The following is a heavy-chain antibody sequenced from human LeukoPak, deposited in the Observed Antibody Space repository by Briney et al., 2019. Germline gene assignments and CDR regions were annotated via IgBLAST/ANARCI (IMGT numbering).Heavy chain of an antibody. CDR3: AGVSDTTYYFDY. Sequence: ASVKVSCKGSGYTFTGYYTHWVRQAPGQGLEWMGWINPNSGGTNYAQKFQGRVTMTRDTSISTAYMELSRLRSDDTAVYYCAGVSDTTYYFDYWGQGTLVTVSS. D-gene: IGHD1-26*01. CDR1: GYTFTGYY. CDR2: INPNSGGT. V-gene: IGHV1-2*02. J-gene: IGHJ4*02.